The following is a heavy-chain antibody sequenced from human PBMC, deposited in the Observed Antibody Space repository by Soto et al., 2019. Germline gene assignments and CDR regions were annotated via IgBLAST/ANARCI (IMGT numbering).Heavy chain of an antibody. D-gene: IGHD6-13*01. J-gene: IGHJ4*02. V-gene: IGHV3-33*01. CDR3: ARERAAGYLDY. CDR1: TFTFSSYA. Sequence: GGSLRLSCAASTFTFSSYAMHWVRQAPGKGLEWVALIWYDGSNTKYEDSVKGRFTVSRDNSKNTLYLQLNSLRGEDTAVYYCARERAAGYLDYCGQGTLVTVSS. CDR2: IWYDGSNT.